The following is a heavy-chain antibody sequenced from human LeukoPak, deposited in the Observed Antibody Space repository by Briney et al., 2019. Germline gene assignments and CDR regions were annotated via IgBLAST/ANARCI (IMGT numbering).Heavy chain of an antibody. Sequence: SETLSLTCTVSGGSVSSGSYYWSWIRQPPGKGLEWIGYIYYSGSTNYNLSLKSRVTISVDTSKNQSSLKLSSVTAADTAVYYCARDSPTTVTTYGWFDPWGQGTLVTVSS. CDR2: IYYSGST. J-gene: IGHJ5*02. CDR3: ARDSPTTVTTYGWFDP. CDR1: GGSVSSGSYY. D-gene: IGHD4-17*01. V-gene: IGHV4-61*01.